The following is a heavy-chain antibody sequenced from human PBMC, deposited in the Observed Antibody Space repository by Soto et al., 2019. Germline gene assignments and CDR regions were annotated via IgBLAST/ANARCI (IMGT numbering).Heavy chain of an antibody. CDR3: TTVTTVDYYFDY. J-gene: IGHJ4*02. Sequence: GGSLRLSCAASGLTFSDRYMDWVRPAPGKGLEWVGRIRKKTNSYTTEYAASVKGRFIISRDDSTNSLYLQMSSLKTEDTAVYYCTTVTTVDYYFDYWGQGTLVTVPS. V-gene: IGHV3-72*01. CDR2: IRKKTNSYTT. CDR1: GLTFSDRY. D-gene: IGHD4-17*01.